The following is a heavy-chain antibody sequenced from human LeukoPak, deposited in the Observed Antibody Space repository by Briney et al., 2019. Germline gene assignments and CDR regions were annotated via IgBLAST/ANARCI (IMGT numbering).Heavy chain of an antibody. CDR2: INHSGST. J-gene: IGHJ4*02. Sequence: KPSETLSLTCAVYGGSFSGYYWSWIRQPPGKGLEWIGEINHSGSTNYNPSLKSRVTISVDTSKNQFSLELSSVTAADTAVYYCARFGRYSYGRTSFDYWGQGTLVTVSS. CDR1: GGSFSGYY. CDR3: ARFGRYSYGRTSFDY. V-gene: IGHV4-34*01. D-gene: IGHD5-18*01.